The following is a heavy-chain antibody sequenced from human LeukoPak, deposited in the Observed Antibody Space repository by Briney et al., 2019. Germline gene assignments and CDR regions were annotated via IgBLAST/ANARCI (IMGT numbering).Heavy chain of an antibody. CDR2: ISWNSGGI. D-gene: IGHD4-17*01. V-gene: IGHV3-9*03. CDR1: GFTFDDYA. Sequence: LPGRSLRLSCAASGFTFDDYAMHWVRHAPGKGLEWVSGISWNSGGIGYADSVRGRFTISRDNAKSSLYLQMNSLRAEDMALYYCAKGSAYGDYFDYWGQGTLVTVSS. CDR3: AKGSAYGDYFDY. J-gene: IGHJ4*02.